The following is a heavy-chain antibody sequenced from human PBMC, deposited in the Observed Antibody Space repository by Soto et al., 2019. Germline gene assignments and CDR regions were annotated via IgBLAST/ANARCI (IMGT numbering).Heavy chain of an antibody. CDR1: GGSISSSSYY. Sequence: QLQLQESGPGLVKPSETLSLTCTVSGGSISSSSYYWGWIRQPPGKGLAWIGSIYYSGSTYYNPSLKSRVTISVDTSKNQFSLKLSSVTAADTAVYYCARRGSAPRTYYFDYWGQGTLVTVSS. J-gene: IGHJ4*02. CDR3: ARRGSAPRTYYFDY. CDR2: IYYSGST. D-gene: IGHD5-12*01. V-gene: IGHV4-39*01.